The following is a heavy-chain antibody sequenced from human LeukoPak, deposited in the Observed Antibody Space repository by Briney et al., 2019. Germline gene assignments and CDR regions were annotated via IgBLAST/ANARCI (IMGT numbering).Heavy chain of an antibody. J-gene: IGHJ4*02. CDR1: GFTFSNYG. Sequence: PGGSLRLSCAASGFTFSNYGMSWVRQAPGKGLEWVSGISWNSGSIGYADSVKGRFTISRDNAKNSLYLQMNSLRAEDTAVYYCARDIKGAIDYWGQGTLVTVSS. D-gene: IGHD1-26*01. CDR2: ISWNSGSI. CDR3: ARDIKGAIDY. V-gene: IGHV3-20*04.